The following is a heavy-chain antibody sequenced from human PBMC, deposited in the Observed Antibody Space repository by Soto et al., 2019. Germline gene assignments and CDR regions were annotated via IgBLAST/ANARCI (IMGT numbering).Heavy chain of an antibody. D-gene: IGHD3-3*01. CDR3: ARRYYDFWSGYYGGDNWFDP. CDR2: IYYSGST. J-gene: IGHJ5*02. Sequence: SETLSLTCTVSGGSISSSSYYWGWIRQPPGKGLEWIGSIYYSGSTYYNPSLKSRVTISVDTSKNQFSLKLSSVTAADTAVYYCARRYYDFWSGYYGGDNWFDPWGQGTLVTVSS. CDR1: GGSISSSSYY. V-gene: IGHV4-39*01.